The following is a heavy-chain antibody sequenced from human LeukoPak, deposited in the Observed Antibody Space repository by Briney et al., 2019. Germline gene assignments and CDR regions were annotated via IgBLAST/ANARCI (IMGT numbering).Heavy chain of an antibody. J-gene: IGHJ5*02. CDR1: GYTFTSYG. D-gene: IGHD6-13*01. CDR2: ISAYNGNT. Sequence: ASVKVSCKASGYTFTSYGISWVRQAPGQGLEWMGWISAYNGNTNYAQKLQGRVTMTTDTSTSTAYMELRSLRSDDTAVYYCARDRQGFSSSWQKQIWFDPWGQGTLVTVSS. V-gene: IGHV1-18*01. CDR3: ARDRQGFSSSWQKQIWFDP.